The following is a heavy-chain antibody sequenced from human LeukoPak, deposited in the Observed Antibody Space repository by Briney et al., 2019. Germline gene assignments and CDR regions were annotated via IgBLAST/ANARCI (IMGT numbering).Heavy chain of an antibody. CDR3: ARHGMVRGVIIRPRYYYYMDV. CDR1: GGSFSGYY. J-gene: IGHJ6*03. D-gene: IGHD3-10*01. V-gene: IGHV4-34*01. CDR2: INHSGST. Sequence: SETLSLTCAVYGGSFSGYYWSWIRQPPGKGLEWIGEINHSGSTNYSPSLKSRVTISVDTSKNQFSLKLGSVTAADTAVYYCARHGMVRGVIIRPRYYYYMDVWGKGTTVTISS.